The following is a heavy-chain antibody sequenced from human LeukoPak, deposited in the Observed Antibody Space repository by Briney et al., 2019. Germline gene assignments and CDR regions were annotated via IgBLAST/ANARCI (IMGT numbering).Heavy chain of an antibody. CDR1: GFTFSGSA. V-gene: IGHV3-9*01. Sequence: GGSLKLSCAASGFTFSGSAMHWVRQAPGKGLEWVSGISWNSGSIGYADSVKGRFTISRDNAKNSLYLQMNSLRAEDTALYYCAKDLTHSSWRTFDYWGQGTLVTVSS. CDR2: ISWNSGSI. J-gene: IGHJ4*02. CDR3: AKDLTHSSWRTFDY. D-gene: IGHD6-13*01.